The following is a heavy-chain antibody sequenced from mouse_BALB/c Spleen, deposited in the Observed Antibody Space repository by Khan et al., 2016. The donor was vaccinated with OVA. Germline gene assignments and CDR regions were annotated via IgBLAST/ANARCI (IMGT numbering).Heavy chain of an antibody. V-gene: IGHV9-3-1*01. CDR2: INTYTGEP. D-gene: IGHD6-1*01. CDR1: VYTFTNYG. Sequence: QIQLVQSGPELKKPGETVKISCKASVYTFTNYGMNWVKQAPGKGLKWMGWINTYTGEPTYADDFKGRFAFSLETSANTAYLQINNLKNEDTATXFCARSASYWFFDVWGAGTTVTVSS. CDR3: ARSASYWFFDV. J-gene: IGHJ1*01.